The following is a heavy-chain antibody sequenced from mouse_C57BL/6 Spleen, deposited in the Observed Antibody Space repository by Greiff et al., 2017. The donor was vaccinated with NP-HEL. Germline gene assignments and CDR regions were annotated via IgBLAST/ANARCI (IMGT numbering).Heavy chain of an antibody. D-gene: IGHD1-1*01. V-gene: IGHV3-6*01. Sequence: EVQLQESGPGLVKPSQSLSLTCSVTGYSITSGYYWNWIRQFPGNKLEWMGYISYDGSNNYNPSLKNRISITRDTSKNQFFLKLNSVTTEDTATYYCAITTVVGGWYFDVWGTGTTVTVSS. CDR1: GYSITSGYY. CDR2: ISYDGSN. CDR3: AITTVVGGWYFDV. J-gene: IGHJ1*03.